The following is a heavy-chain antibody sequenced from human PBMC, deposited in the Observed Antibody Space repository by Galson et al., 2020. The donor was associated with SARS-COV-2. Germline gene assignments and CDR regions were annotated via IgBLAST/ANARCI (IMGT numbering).Heavy chain of an antibody. D-gene: IGHD1-1*01. Sequence: SETLSLTCIVSGGSLSSGYYYWSWIRQPPGKGLEWIGYIYSSGSTNYNPSLNSRVIISVDTSKKQFSLKVRSVTAADTAIYYCARGSAANWDFDYWGQGTLVTVSS. CDR3: ARGSAANWDFDY. J-gene: IGHJ4*02. CDR2: IYSSGST. CDR1: GGSLSSGYYY. V-gene: IGHV4-61*01.